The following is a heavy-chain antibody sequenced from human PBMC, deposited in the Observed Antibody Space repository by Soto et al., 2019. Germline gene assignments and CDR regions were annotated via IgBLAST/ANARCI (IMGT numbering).Heavy chain of an antibody. CDR2: INPNSGGT. CDR1: GYTFTGYY. Sequence: XSVKVSCNASGYTFTGYYVHWVRQAPGQGLEWMGWINPNSGGTNYAQKFQCRVTMTRDTSISTAYMELSRLRSDDTAVYYCATGGLYSSSWYYYYYGMDVWGQGTTVTVSS. CDR3: ATGGLYSSSWYYYYYGMDV. V-gene: IGHV1-2*02. J-gene: IGHJ6*02. D-gene: IGHD6-13*01.